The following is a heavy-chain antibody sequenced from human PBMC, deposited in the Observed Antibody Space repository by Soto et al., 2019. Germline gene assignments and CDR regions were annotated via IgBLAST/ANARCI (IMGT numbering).Heavy chain of an antibody. CDR1: GFTFSSFG. D-gene: IGHD2-2*01. J-gene: IGHJ4*02. Sequence: QVQLVESGGGVVRPGRSLRLSCAASGFTFSSFGMHWVRQAPGKGLEWVALISYDGSDEYYRDSVKGRFTISRDNSKNTLFLQVNSLRPEDTAVYYCAKDTSPGVSASSSDYWGQGALVTVSS. CDR2: ISYDGSDE. V-gene: IGHV3-30*18. CDR3: AKDTSPGVSASSSDY.